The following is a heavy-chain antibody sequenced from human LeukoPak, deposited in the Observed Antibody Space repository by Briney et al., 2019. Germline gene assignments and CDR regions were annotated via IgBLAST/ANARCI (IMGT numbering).Heavy chain of an antibody. V-gene: IGHV3-30*02. Sequence: GGSLSLSCAASGFTFSSYGMHWVRQAPGKGLEWVAFIRYDGSNKYYADSVKGRFTIPRDNSKNTLYLQMNSLRAEDTAVYYCAKGDDYYDSSGYYSGVYWGQGTLVTVSS. J-gene: IGHJ4*02. CDR1: GFTFSSYG. D-gene: IGHD3-22*01. CDR2: IRYDGSNK. CDR3: AKGDDYYDSSGYYSGVY.